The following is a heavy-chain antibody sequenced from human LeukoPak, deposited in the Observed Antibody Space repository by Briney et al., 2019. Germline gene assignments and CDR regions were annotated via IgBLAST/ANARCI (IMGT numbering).Heavy chain of an antibody. J-gene: IGHJ5*02. D-gene: IGHD6-6*01. CDR3: ARVQASIAALTNWFDP. CDR2: ISYDGSNK. Sequence: GGSLRLSCAASGFTFSSYAMHWVRQAPGKGLEWVAVISYDGSNKYYADSVKGRFTISRDNSKNTLYLQMNSLRAEDTAVYYCARVQASIAALTNWFDPWGQGTLVTVSS. V-gene: IGHV3-30-3*01. CDR1: GFTFSSYA.